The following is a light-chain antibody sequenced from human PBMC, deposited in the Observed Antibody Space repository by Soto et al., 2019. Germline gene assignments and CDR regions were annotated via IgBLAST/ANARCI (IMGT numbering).Light chain of an antibody. CDR3: QQYGTSPWT. J-gene: IGKJ1*01. Sequence: EIVLTQSPGTLSLSPGERATLSCRASQSVSSSYLAWYQQRPGQAPRLLIYGASSRATGISDRFSGSGSGTDFTLTISRLEPEDFAVYYCQQYGTSPWTFVQGTKVDIK. CDR2: GAS. CDR1: QSVSSSY. V-gene: IGKV3-20*01.